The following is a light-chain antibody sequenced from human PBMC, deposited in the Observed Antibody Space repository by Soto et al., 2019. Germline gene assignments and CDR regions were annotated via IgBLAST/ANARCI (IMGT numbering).Light chain of an antibody. CDR3: QTWVTGICV. CDR2: LNSDGSH. CDR1: SGHSNYA. J-gene: IGLJ1*01. V-gene: IGLV4-69*01. Sequence: QLVLTQSPSASASLGASVKLTCTLSSGHSNYAIAWHQQQPEKGPRYLMKLNSDGSHSKGDGIPDRFSGSSSGAERYLTISSLQSEDEADYYCQTWVTGICVFGTGTKLTVL.